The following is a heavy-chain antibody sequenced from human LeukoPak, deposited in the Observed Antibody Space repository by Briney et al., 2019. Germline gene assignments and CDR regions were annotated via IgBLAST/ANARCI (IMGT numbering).Heavy chain of an antibody. CDR3: ARSDVVINGLYAFDI. Sequence: GASVKVSCKASGYTFTGYYMHWVRQAPGQGLEWMGIINPSGGSTSYAQKFQGRVTMTRDTSTSTVYMELSSLRSEDTAVYYCARSDVVINGLYAFDIWGQGTMVTVSS. V-gene: IGHV1-46*01. J-gene: IGHJ3*02. D-gene: IGHD3-22*01. CDR1: GYTFTGYY. CDR2: INPSGGST.